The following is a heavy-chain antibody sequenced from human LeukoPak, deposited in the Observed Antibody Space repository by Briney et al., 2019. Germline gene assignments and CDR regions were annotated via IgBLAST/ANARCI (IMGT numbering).Heavy chain of an antibody. CDR2: IYSGGST. CDR3: ARDEVGATFDY. CDR1: GFTDRSNY. J-gene: IGHJ4*02. Sequence: GGSLRLSCAASGFTDRSNYMSWVRQAPGKGLEWASVIYSGGSTYYADSVKGRFTISRDNSKNTLYLQMNSLRAEDTAVYYCARDEVGATFDYWGQGTLATVSS. V-gene: IGHV3-66*02. D-gene: IGHD1-26*01.